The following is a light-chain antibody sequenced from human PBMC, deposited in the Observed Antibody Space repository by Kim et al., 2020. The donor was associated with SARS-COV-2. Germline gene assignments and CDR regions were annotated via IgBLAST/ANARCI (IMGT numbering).Light chain of an antibody. CDR2: GAS. CDR3: QQYNNWPPYT. Sequence: VSPGEGATLSCRASQSVSSSLGWYQQKPGQAPRLPIYGASTRATGIPARFSGSGSGKEFTLTISSLQSEDFAVYYCQQYNNWPPYTCGQGTKLEI. V-gene: IGKV3-15*01. CDR1: QSVSSS. J-gene: IGKJ2*01.